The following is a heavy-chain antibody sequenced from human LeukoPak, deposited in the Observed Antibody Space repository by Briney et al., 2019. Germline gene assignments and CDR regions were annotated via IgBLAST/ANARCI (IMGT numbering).Heavy chain of an antibody. V-gene: IGHV1-18*01. D-gene: IGHD4-17*01. CDR1: GYTFTNYG. CDR3: SRLNDYGDDYYYYMDV. CDR2: ISGYNGYT. Sequence: ASVKVSCKASGYTFTNYGISWVRQAPGQGLEWMAWISGYNGYTKYAQKFQGRVTMTTETSTSTAYMELRSLRSDDTAVYYCSRLNDYGDDYYYYMDVWGKGTTVTISS. J-gene: IGHJ6*03.